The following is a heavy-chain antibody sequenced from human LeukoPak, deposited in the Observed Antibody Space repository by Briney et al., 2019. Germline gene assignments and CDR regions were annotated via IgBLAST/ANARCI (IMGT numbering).Heavy chain of an antibody. Sequence: GGSLRLSCTASGFTFSNAWMSWVRQAPGKGLEWVSAISGSGGSTYYADSVKGRFTISRDNSKNTLYLQMNSLRAEDTAVYYCARDDSGDGYNWGQGTLVTVSS. V-gene: IGHV3-23*01. J-gene: IGHJ4*02. D-gene: IGHD5-24*01. CDR2: ISGSGGST. CDR1: GFTFSNAW. CDR3: ARDDSGDGYN.